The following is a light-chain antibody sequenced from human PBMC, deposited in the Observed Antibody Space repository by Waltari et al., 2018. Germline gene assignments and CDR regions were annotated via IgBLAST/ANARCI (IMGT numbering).Light chain of an antibody. J-gene: IGKJ2*01. CDR1: QSITTY. CDR3: QQSYSTTPT. Sequence: DIQLTQSPSSLSASVGASVTITCLASQSITTYLNWYQQKPGKAPKLLIYGASSLQTGVSSRFSGSGSGTDFTLTISSLQPEDFTSYYCQQSYSTTPTFGQGTKLEIK. CDR2: GAS. V-gene: IGKV1-39*01.